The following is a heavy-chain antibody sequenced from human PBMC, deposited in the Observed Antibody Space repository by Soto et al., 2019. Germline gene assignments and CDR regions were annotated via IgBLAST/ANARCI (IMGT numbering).Heavy chain of an antibody. Sequence: SETLSLTCSVSGGSISSYYWTWIRQSPGKGLEWIGYIYYTGSTTYNPSLKSRVTISLDTSKNQFSLNLNSVTAADTAVYYCAGPYTSSWTDFGYWGQGTLVTVSS. D-gene: IGHD6-13*01. V-gene: IGHV4-59*08. CDR1: GGSISSYY. CDR3: AGPYTSSWTDFGY. J-gene: IGHJ4*02. CDR2: IYYTGST.